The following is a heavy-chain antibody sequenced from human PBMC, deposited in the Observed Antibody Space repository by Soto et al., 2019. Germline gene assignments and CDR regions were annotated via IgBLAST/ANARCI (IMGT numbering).Heavy chain of an antibody. Sequence: GGSLRLSCAASGFTFSDYYMSWIRQAPGKGLEWVSYISSSGSTIYYADSVKGRFTISRDNTKNSLYLQMNSLRAEDTAVYYCARDLSRAVAGKGRGNYWGQGTLVTVSS. V-gene: IGHV3-11*01. CDR3: ARDLSRAVAGKGRGNY. CDR2: ISSSGSTI. D-gene: IGHD6-19*01. J-gene: IGHJ4*02. CDR1: GFTFSDYY.